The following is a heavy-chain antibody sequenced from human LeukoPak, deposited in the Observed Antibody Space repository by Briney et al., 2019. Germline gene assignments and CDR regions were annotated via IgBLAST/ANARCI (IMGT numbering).Heavy chain of an antibody. J-gene: IGHJ4*02. CDR1: GGSISSSSYY. V-gene: IGHV4-39*07. Sequence: PSETLSLTCAVSGGSISSSSYYWGWIRQPPGKGLEWTGSIYYSGSTYYNPSLKSRVTILVDPSKNQFSLKLISVTAADTAVYYCASRKLGNDYWGQGTLVTVSS. CDR3: ASRKLGNDY. CDR2: IYYSGST. D-gene: IGHD7-27*01.